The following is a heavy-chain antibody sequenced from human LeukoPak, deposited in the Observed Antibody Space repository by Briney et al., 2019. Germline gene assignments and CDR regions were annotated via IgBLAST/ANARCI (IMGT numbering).Heavy chain of an antibody. Sequence: GGSLRLSCAASGFTFSSSAMSWVRQVPGKGLEWVSGISASGGSTSYADSVRGRFTISRDNSKNTLYVQMNSLRDEDTAVYYCAFTNYYDSSGYYAPRLDYWGQGTLVTVSS. CDR3: AFTNYYDSSGYYAPRLDY. D-gene: IGHD3-22*01. CDR1: GFTFSSSA. CDR2: ISASGGST. V-gene: IGHV3-23*01. J-gene: IGHJ4*02.